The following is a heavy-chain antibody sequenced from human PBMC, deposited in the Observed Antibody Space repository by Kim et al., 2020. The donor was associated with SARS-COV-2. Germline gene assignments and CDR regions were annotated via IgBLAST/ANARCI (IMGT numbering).Heavy chain of an antibody. V-gene: IGHV4-34*01. CDR1: GGSFSGYY. J-gene: IGHJ5*02. CDR3: ARGRWHYYGSVWFDP. D-gene: IGHD3-10*01. CDR2: INHSGST. Sequence: SETLSLTCAVYGGSFSGYYWSWIRQPPGKGLEWIGEINHSGSTNYNPSLKSRVTISVDTSKNQFSLKLSSVTAADTAVYYCARGRWHYYGSVWFDPWGQGTLVTVSS.